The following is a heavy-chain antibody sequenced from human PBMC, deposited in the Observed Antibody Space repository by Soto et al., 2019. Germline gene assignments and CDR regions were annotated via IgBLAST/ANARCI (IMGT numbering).Heavy chain of an antibody. J-gene: IGHJ6*02. V-gene: IGHV3-30-3*01. CDR3: ARDSFPTTTKGHGVYLYYGVDV. CDR2: ISYDGSNK. CDR1: GFTLSSYA. Sequence: GGSLRLSYAASGFTLSSYAMHWVRQAPGKGLEWVAVISYDGSNKYYADSVKGRFTISRDNSKNTLDLQMNSLRAEDTAVFYCARDSFPTTTKGHGVYLYYGVDVWGQGTTVTVSS. D-gene: IGHD4-4*01.